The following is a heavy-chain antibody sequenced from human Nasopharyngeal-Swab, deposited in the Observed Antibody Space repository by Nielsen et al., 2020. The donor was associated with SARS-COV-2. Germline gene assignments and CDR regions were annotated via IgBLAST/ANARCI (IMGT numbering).Heavy chain of an antibody. V-gene: IGHV3-30*18. D-gene: IGHD2-21*01. Sequence: GESPKISCASSGFLFSTYGMHWFPHAPGKGLEWVAVISYDGSNKYYADSVKGRFTISRDNSKNTLYLQMNSLRAEDTAVYYCAKEGRPGASLFPDYWGQGTLVTVSS. J-gene: IGHJ4*02. CDR2: ISYDGSNK. CDR3: AKEGRPGASLFPDY. CDR1: GFLFSTYG.